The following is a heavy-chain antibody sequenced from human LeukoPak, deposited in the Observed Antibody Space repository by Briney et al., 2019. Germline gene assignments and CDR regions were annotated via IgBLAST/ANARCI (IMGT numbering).Heavy chain of an antibody. CDR2: ISGSGGST. CDR3: AKDKAYDFWSGYYIGAFDI. D-gene: IGHD3-3*01. V-gene: IGHV3-23*01. Sequence: GGSLRLSCAASGFTFSSYAMSWVRQAPGKGLEWVSAISGSGGSTYYADSVKGRFTISRDNSKNTLYPQMNSLRAEDTAVYYCAKDKAYDFWSGYYIGAFDIWGQGTMVTVSS. CDR1: GFTFSSYA. J-gene: IGHJ3*02.